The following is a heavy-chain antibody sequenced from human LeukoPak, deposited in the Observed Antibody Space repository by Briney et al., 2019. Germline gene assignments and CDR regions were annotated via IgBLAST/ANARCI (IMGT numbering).Heavy chain of an antibody. CDR3: ASATLDYSGGYYFDY. CDR2: ISYDGSNK. V-gene: IGHV3-30*04. D-gene: IGHD2-15*01. CDR1: GFTFSSYV. Sequence: GRSLRLSCAASGFTFSSYVMHWVRQAPGKGLEWVAIISYDGSNKYYADSVKGRFTISRDNSKNTLYLQMNSLRAEDTAVYYCASATLDYSGGYYFDYWGQGTLVTVSS. J-gene: IGHJ4*02.